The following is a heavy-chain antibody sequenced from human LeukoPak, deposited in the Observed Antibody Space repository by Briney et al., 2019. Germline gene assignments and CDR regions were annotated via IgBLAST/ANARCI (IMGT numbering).Heavy chain of an antibody. CDR3: ARVQRGIAVALDY. D-gene: IGHD6-19*01. CDR2: ISTTGSSI. CDR1: GFTFSTYA. Sequence: GGSLRLSCAASGFTFSTYAMSWVRQAPGKGLEWVSYISTTGSSIYYADSVKGRFTISRDNVKNLLYLQMNSLRAEDTAVYYCARVQRGIAVALDYWGQGTLATVSS. V-gene: IGHV3-48*03. J-gene: IGHJ4*02.